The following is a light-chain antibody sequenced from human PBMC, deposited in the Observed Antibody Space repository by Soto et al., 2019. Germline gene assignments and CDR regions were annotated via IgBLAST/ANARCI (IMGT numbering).Light chain of an antibody. CDR1: SSDVGGYNY. CDR2: EVS. J-gene: IGLJ1*01. CDR3: SSYTSSITYV. V-gene: IGLV2-14*01. Sequence: QSALTQPASVSGSPEQSITISCAGTSSDVGGYNYVSWYQQHPGKAPKLMIYEVSNRPSGVSNRFSGSKSGNTASLTISGLQAEDEAEYYCSSYTSSITYVFGTGTKVTVL.